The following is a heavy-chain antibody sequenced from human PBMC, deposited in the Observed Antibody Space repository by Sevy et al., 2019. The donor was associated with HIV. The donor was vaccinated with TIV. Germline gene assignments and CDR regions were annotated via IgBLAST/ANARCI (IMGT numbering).Heavy chain of an antibody. J-gene: IGHJ4*02. CDR1: AYTFTTHW. V-gene: IGHV5-51*01. Sequence: GESLKISCKGSAYTFTTHWIGWVRQMPGKGLEWMGIMSPGDPDPRYSPSFQGQVTMSVDKSASTAYLQWHSLETSDTAIYYCAILDSYSIGWSPRYYFDYWGQGTLVTVSS. CDR2: MSPGDPDP. CDR3: AILDSYSIGWSPRYYFDY. D-gene: IGHD6-19*01.